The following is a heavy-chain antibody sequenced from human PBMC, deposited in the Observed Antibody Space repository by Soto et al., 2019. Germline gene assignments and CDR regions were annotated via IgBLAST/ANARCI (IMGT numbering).Heavy chain of an antibody. D-gene: IGHD3-3*01. J-gene: IGHJ6*02. CDR3: ARASYYDFWSGYYTWSYYYYGMDV. V-gene: IGHV1-18*01. CDR1: GYTFTSYG. Sequence: RASVKVSCKASGYTFTSYGISWVRQAPGQGLEWMGWISAYNGNTNYAQKLQGRVTMTTDTSTSTAYMELRSLRSDDTAVYYCARASYYDFWSGYYTWSYYYYGMDVSGQGTTVTVS. CDR2: ISAYNGNT.